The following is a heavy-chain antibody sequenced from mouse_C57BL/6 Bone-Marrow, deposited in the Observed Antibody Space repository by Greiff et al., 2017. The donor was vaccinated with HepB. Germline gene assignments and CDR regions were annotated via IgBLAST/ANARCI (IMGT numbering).Heavy chain of an antibody. D-gene: IGHD1-1*01. CDR2: INPSTGGT. V-gene: IGHV1-42*01. CDR1: GYSFTGYY. Sequence: EVKLMESGPELVKPGASVKISCKASGYSFTGYYMNWVKQSPEKSLEWIGEINPSTGGTTYNQKFKAKATLTVDKSSSTAYMQLKSLTSEDSAVYYCARGLLRFYFDYWGQGTTLTVSS. CDR3: ARGLLRFYFDY. J-gene: IGHJ2*01.